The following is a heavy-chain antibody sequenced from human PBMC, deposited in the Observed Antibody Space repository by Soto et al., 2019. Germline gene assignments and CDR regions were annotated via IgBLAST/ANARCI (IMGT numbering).Heavy chain of an antibody. CDR3: ARGGGVAGTIVSLSDAFDI. D-gene: IGHD6-19*01. Sequence: QVQLVESGGGVVQPGRSLRLSCAASGFTFSSYAMHWVRQAPGKGLEWVAVISYDGSNKYYADSVKGRFTISRDNSKNTLYLQMNSLRAEDTAVYYCARGGGVAGTIVSLSDAFDIWGQGTMVSVSS. CDR1: GFTFSSYA. J-gene: IGHJ3*02. CDR2: ISYDGSNK. V-gene: IGHV3-30-3*01.